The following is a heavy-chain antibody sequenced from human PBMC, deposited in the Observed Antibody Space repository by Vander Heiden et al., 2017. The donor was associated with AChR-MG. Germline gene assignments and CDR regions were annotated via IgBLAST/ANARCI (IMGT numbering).Heavy chain of an antibody. Sequence: QVQPQESGPGLVKPSETLSLTCTVSGASISSYYWSWIRQPPGKGLEWIGYIYYSGSTNYNPSLKSRVTISVDTSKNQFSLKLSSVTAADTAVYYCARCMDGDDCYSSDYWGQGTLVTVSS. CDR1: GASISSYY. CDR2: IYYSGST. D-gene: IGHD2-21*02. V-gene: IGHV4-59*01. CDR3: ARCMDGDDCYSSDY. J-gene: IGHJ4*02.